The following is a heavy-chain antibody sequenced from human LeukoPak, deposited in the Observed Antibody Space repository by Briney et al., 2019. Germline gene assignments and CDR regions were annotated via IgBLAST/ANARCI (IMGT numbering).Heavy chain of an antibody. V-gene: IGHV1-18*01. D-gene: IGHD1-26*01. CDR1: GYTFTSYV. J-gene: IGHJ3*02. Sequence: ASVKVSCKASGYTFTSYVITWVRQAPGQGLEWMGWISAYNGNTSYAQKLQGRVTMTTDTSTSTAYMELSSLRSEDTAVYYCAREDGGSYLASAFDIWGQGTMVTVSS. CDR2: ISAYNGNT. CDR3: AREDGGSYLASAFDI.